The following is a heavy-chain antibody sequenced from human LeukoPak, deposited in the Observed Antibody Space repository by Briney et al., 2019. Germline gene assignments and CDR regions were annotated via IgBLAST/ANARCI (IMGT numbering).Heavy chain of an antibody. CDR3: ARHYSSSWYGSYYYYMDV. CDR1: GGTFSSYT. Sequence: ASVKVSCKASGGTFSSYTISWVRQAPGQGLEWMGRIIPILGIANYAQKFQGRVTITADKSTSTAYMELSSLRSEDTAVYYCARHYSSSWYGSYYYYMDVWGKGTTVTVSS. J-gene: IGHJ6*03. CDR2: IIPILGIA. D-gene: IGHD6-13*01. V-gene: IGHV1-69*02.